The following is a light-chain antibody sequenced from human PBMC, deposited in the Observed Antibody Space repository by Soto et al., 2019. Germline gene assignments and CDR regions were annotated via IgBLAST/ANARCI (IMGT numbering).Light chain of an antibody. CDR3: QQRGTWPFT. CDR1: QTVSIY. Sequence: EIVLTQSPATLSLSPGERATLSCRASQTVSIYLAWYQQKPGQSPRLLISDTSTRATGIPGRFSGSGSGTDFTLTVSSLEPEDFAVYYCQQRGTWPFTFGPGTRVEFK. V-gene: IGKV3-11*01. CDR2: DTS. J-gene: IGKJ3*01.